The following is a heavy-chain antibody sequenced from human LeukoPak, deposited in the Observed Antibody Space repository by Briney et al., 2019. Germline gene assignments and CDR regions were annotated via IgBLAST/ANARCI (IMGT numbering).Heavy chain of an antibody. CDR3: ARDRGYSSFDC. V-gene: IGHV3-7*05. J-gene: IGHJ4*02. CDR2: IKEDGSQK. Sequence: PGGSLRLSCAASGFTFSTSWMDWVRQAPGRGLEWVAKIKEDGSQKYYVDSVKGRFTISKDNAKNSLYLQMNSLRPEDTAVYYCARDRGYSSFDCWGQGTLVTVSS. CDR1: GFTFSTSW. D-gene: IGHD5-18*01.